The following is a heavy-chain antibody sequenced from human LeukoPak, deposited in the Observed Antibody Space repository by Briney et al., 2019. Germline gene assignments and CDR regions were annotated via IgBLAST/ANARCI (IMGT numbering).Heavy chain of an antibody. CDR3: ARVAPGEGYPFDY. V-gene: IGHV4-39*07. J-gene: IGHJ4*02. D-gene: IGHD7-27*01. CDR1: GDSISSSSYN. Sequence: SETLSLTCTVSGDSISSSSYNWGWIRQPPGKGLEWIGSIYYSGSTYYNPSLKSRVTISVDTSKNQFSLKLSSVTAADTAVYYCARVAPGEGYPFDYWGQGTLVTVSS. CDR2: IYYSGST.